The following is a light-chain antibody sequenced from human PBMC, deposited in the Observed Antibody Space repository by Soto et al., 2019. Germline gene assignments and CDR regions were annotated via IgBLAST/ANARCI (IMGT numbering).Light chain of an antibody. CDR3: QQNADFPYT. Sequence: DIQMTQSPSSLSASVGDTVTITCQASQDIGNDLKWYQQKPGKAPTLLIYDASDLEAGVSSKFSGSGSGTDFTFTINYLQPEDFATYYCQQNADFPYTFGQGTKLEIK. CDR2: DAS. V-gene: IGKV1-33*01. CDR1: QDIGND. J-gene: IGKJ2*01.